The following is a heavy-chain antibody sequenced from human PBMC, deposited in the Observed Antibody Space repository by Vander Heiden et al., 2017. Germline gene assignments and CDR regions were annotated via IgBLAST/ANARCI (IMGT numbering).Heavy chain of an antibody. CDR3: ATGRAFDI. J-gene: IGHJ3*02. CDR1: GFTFSNAW. CDR2: VKSKANGGTI. Sequence: EVQLVESGGGLVKPGGSLRLSCAASGFTFSNAWMSWVRQAPGKGLEWVGRVKSKANGGTIDYSAPVKGRFTISRDDSKNTLYLQMNSLQTEDAAVYYCATGRAFDIWGQGTMVTVSS. V-gene: IGHV3-15*01.